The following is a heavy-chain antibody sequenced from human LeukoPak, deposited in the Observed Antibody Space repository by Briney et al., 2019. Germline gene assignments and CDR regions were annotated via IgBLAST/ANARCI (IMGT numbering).Heavy chain of an antibody. CDR2: ISYDGRDK. CDR1: GFTFSSYG. V-gene: IGHV3-30*18. J-gene: IGHJ4*02. Sequence: PGRSLRLSCAASGFTFSSYGIHWVRQAPGKGLEWVTVISYDGRDKKYVDSVKGRFTISRDNSKNTLYLQMNSLRAEDTAVYYCAKDTSVFAAAYYFDTWGQGTLVTVSS. D-gene: IGHD3-16*01. CDR3: AKDTSVFAAAYYFDT.